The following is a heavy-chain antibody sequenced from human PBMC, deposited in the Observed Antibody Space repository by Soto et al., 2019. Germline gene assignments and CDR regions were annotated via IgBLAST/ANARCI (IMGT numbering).Heavy chain of an antibody. V-gene: IGHV4-34*01. CDR3: ARRYYGTRIHCDY. CDR1: GGSLSGYY. J-gene: IGHJ4*02. Sequence: SETLSLTSAVYGGSLSGYYWTWIRQHPDKGMEWIGEMNRSGSTNYNSTLKSRVTISVDTSQNQFSLNLSSVTAADTAGYYCARRYYGTRIHCDYWGQGTLVTV. D-gene: IGHD3-10*01. CDR2: MNRSGST.